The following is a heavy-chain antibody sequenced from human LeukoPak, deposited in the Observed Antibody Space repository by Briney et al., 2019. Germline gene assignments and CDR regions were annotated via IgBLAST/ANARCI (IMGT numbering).Heavy chain of an antibody. CDR2: LYYSGNT. V-gene: IGHV4-59*01. CDR1: GGSLSSYY. J-gene: IGHJ4*02. Sequence: KRSERLSLTCTVSGGSLSSYYWSWIREPPGQGLEWIGYLYYSGNTNYNPSLKSRVTISVDTSKKQFSLKLSSVTAADTAVYYCARVYGYNLYYFDYWGRGTLVRVPS. CDR3: ARVYGYNLYYFDY. D-gene: IGHD5-24*01.